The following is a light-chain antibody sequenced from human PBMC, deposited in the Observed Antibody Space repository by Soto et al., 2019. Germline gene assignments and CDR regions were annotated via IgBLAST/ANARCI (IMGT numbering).Light chain of an antibody. J-gene: IGLJ1*01. CDR2: EVS. CDR3: SSYACSNNYV. Sequence: QSALTQPPSASGSPGQSVTISCTGTSSDVGGYNYVSWYQQHPGKAPKLMIYEVSKRPSGVPDRFSGSKSGNTASLTVSGLQAEDEADYYCSSYACSNNYVFGTATTLTVL. CDR1: SSDVGGYNY. V-gene: IGLV2-8*01.